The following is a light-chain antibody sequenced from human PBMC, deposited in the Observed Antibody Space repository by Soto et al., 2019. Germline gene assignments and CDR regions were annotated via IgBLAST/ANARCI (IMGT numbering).Light chain of an antibody. Sequence: DIVLTQTPLSSPVPLGQPASISSRSGPSLVHSDGKTYLSWVQQRPGQPPRLXSYKVSNRFSGVPDRFTGSGAGTDFTLKISRVAAEDVGTYYCMQQKQFPFTFGGGTKVDI. CDR3: MQQKQFPFT. V-gene: IGKV2-24*01. CDR2: KVS. CDR1: PSLVHSDGKTY. J-gene: IGKJ4*01.